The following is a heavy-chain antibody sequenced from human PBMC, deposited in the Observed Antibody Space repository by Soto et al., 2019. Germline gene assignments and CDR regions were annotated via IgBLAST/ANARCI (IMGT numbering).Heavy chain of an antibody. CDR3: ARVSWREKYGMDV. CDR2: ISFSGNTV. V-gene: IGHV3-11*01. CDR1: GFTFSDSY. J-gene: IGHJ6*02. Sequence: GGSLRLSCAASGFTFSDSYMSWIRQAPGKGLEWISYISFSGNTVYYADSLKGRFTISRDNAKNSLYLQMNRLRAEDTAVYYCARVSWREKYGMDVWGQGTTVTVSS.